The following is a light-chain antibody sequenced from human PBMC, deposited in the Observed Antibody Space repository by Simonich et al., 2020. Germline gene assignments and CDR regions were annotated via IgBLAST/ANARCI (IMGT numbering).Light chain of an antibody. CDR3: QSYDSSFVV. CDR2: DFS. CDR1: SSDVGGYNY. J-gene: IGLJ2*01. V-gene: IGLV2-14*01. Sequence: QSALTQPASVSGSPGQSITISCTGTSSDVGGYNYVSWYQQHPGKAPKLMIYDFSKRPSGVSKRFSGSKSGNTASLTISGLQAEDEADYYCQSYDSSFVVFGGGTKLTVL.